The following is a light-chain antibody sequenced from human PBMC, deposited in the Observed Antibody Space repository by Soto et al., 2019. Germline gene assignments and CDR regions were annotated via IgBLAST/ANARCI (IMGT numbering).Light chain of an antibody. V-gene: IGKV1-12*01. CDR1: QGISSW. Sequence: DIQMTQSPSSVSASVGDRVTITCRASQGISSWLVWYQQKPGKAPKLLIYAASSLQSGVPSRFSGSGYGTDFPLTITSLQPEDFATYYCQQANSFPWTFGQGTKVEIK. CDR2: AAS. CDR3: QQANSFPWT. J-gene: IGKJ1*01.